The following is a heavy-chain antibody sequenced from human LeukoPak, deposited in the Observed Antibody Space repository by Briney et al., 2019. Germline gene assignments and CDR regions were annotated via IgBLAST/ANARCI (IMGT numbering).Heavy chain of an antibody. Sequence: GESLKIYCKGSGYSFTSYWIGWVGQMPGKGLEWLGIIYPGDSDTRYSPSFQGQVTSSADKSISTAYLQWSSLKASDTAMYYYARHTKWLQFDYWGQGTLVTVSS. D-gene: IGHD5-24*01. J-gene: IGHJ4*02. CDR1: GYSFTSYW. CDR2: IYPGDSDT. CDR3: ARHTKWLQFDY. V-gene: IGHV5-51*01.